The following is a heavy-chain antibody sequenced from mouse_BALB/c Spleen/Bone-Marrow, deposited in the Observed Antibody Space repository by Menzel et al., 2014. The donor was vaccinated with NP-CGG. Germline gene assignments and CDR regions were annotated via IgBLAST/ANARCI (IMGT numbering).Heavy chain of an antibody. CDR1: GYSFTGYT. D-gene: IGHD1-1*01. Sequence: VVDSGASMKISCKASGYSFTGYTINWVKQSHGKNLEWIGLINPYNGGTSYNQKFKCKATLTVDKSSSTAYMELLILTSEDSAVYYCARVYYGSSSFYFDYWGQGTTLTVSS. V-gene: IGHV1-26*01. CDR3: ARVYYGSSSFYFDY. CDR2: INPYNGGT. J-gene: IGHJ2*01.